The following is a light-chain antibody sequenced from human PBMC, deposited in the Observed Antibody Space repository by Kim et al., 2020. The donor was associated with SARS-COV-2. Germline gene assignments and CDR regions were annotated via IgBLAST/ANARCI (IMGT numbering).Light chain of an antibody. V-gene: IGKV3-15*01. CDR2: GAS. Sequence: EIVMTQSPATLSVSPGERATLSCRASQSVSKLAWYQQRPGQAPRLLIYGASTRATGIPARFSGSGSGTEFTLTISSLQSEDFAVYYCQQYNIWQTFAKGTKV. CDR1: QSVSK. CDR3: QQYNIWQT. J-gene: IGKJ1*01.